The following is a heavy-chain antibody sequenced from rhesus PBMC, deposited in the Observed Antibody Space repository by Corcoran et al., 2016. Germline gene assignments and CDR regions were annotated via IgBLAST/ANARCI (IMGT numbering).Heavy chain of an antibody. CDR3: ARHNPGIAGLDV. J-gene: IGHJ5-2*02. Sequence: QVQLQESGPGLVKPSETLSLTCAVSGYSISSGYYWGWIRQPPGKGLEWIGNIGGSIGSPYYNPSLTSRVTISKDTSKNQFSLKLSSVTAADTAVYYCARHNPGIAGLDVWGRGVLVTVSS. CDR2: IGGSIGSP. D-gene: IGHD6-13*01. V-gene: IGHV4-99*01. CDR1: GYSISSGYY.